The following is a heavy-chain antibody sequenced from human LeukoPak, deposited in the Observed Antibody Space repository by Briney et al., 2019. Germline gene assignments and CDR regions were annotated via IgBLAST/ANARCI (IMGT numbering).Heavy chain of an antibody. V-gene: IGHV3-30-3*01. D-gene: IGHD2-21*01. Sequence: HPGRSLRLSCAASGFTFSSYAMHWVRQAPGKGLEWVAVISYDGSNKYYADSVKGRFTISRDNSKNTLYLQMNSLRAEDTAVYYCARVDCGGDCSYYFDYWGQGTLVTVSS. CDR2: ISYDGSNK. CDR1: GFTFSSYA. J-gene: IGHJ4*02. CDR3: ARVDCGGDCSYYFDY.